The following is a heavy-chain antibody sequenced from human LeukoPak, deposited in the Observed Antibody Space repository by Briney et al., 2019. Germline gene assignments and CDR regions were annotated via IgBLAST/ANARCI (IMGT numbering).Heavy chain of an antibody. Sequence: GGSLRLSCAASGFTFSSYSMSWVRQAPGKGLEWVSSISSSSSYIYYADSVKGRFTISRDNAKNSLYLQMNSLRAEDTAVYYCARDGVSGYYYYYMDVWGKGTTVTISS. J-gene: IGHJ6*03. D-gene: IGHD2-15*01. CDR2: ISSSSSYI. V-gene: IGHV3-21*01. CDR1: GFTFSSYS. CDR3: ARDGVSGYYYYYMDV.